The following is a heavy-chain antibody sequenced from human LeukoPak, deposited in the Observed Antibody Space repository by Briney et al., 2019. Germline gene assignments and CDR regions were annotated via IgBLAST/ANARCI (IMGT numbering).Heavy chain of an antibody. CDR1: GASVRGYY. Sequence: SETLSLTCTVSGASVRGYYWDWIRQPPGKGLEWIGRIYYSGITNYNSSLKSRVTISRDTSKNQFSLKLRSVTAADTAVHYCAREPDSWGQGTLVTVSS. CDR2: IYYSGIT. CDR3: AREPDS. V-gene: IGHV4-59*02. J-gene: IGHJ5*01.